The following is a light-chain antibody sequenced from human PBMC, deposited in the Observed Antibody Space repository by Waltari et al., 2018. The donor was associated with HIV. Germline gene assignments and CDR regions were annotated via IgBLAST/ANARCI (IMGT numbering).Light chain of an antibody. CDR2: EVT. Sequence: QSALTQPPSASWSPAPSVTISCTGTSSDFGVCKYISWYQQHPGKAPKLMIFEVTPRPSGVPDRFSGSKSGNTASLTVSGLQAEDEAVYYCCSYAGSDVVFGGGTKLTVL. CDR1: SSDFGVCKY. V-gene: IGLV2-8*01. CDR3: CSYAGSDVV. J-gene: IGLJ2*01.